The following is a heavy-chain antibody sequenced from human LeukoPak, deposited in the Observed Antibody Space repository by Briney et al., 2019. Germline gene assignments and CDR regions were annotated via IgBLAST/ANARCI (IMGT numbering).Heavy chain of an antibody. CDR3: ARREWLVRRLDY. V-gene: IGHV1-3*01. D-gene: IGHD6-19*01. CDR1: GYTFTSYA. Sequence: ASVKVSCKASGYTFTSYAMHWVRQAPGQRLDWMGWINAGNGNTKYSQKFQGRVTITRDTSASTAYMELSSLRSEDTAVYYCARREWLVRRLDYWGQGALVTVSS. J-gene: IGHJ4*02. CDR2: INAGNGNT.